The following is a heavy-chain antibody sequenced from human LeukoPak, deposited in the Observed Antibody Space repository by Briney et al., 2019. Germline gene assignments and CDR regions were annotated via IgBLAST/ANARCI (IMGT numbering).Heavy chain of an antibody. D-gene: IGHD3-9*01. CDR1: GGSFSGYY. J-gene: IGHJ6*01. Sequence: SETLSLTCAVYGGSFSGYYWSWIRQPPGKGLEWIGEINHSGSTNYNPSLKSRVTISVDTSKNQFSLKLSSVTAADTAVYYCASRYFDWLSPIYYYYGMDGWGEGTEVTVSS. CDR3: ASRYFDWLSPIYYYYGMDG. V-gene: IGHV4-34*01. CDR2: INHSGST.